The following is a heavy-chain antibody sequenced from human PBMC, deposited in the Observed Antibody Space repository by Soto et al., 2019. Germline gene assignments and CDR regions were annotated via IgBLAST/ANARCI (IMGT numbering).Heavy chain of an antibody. Sequence: QVQLVESGGGVVQPGRSLRLSCAVVGFTVSTCGDQWVRQAPGKGLEWVAVISRDGGTKYYADSVKGRFTISRDNSRNTLFLEMNILRGDDMAVYYCTGEVASGYWGQGTLVTVSS. V-gene: IGHV3-30*03. CDR1: GFTVSTCG. J-gene: IGHJ4*02. CDR3: TGEVASGY. D-gene: IGHD2-8*02. CDR2: ISRDGGTK.